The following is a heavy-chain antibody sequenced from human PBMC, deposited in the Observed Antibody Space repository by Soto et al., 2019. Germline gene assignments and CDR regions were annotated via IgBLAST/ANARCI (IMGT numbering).Heavy chain of an antibody. CDR1: GFTFSSYG. V-gene: IGHV3-33*01. J-gene: IGHJ6*03. Sequence: GGSLRLSCAASGFTFSSYGMHWVRQAPGKGLEWVAVIWYDGSNKYYADSVKGRFTISRDNSKNTLYLQMNSLRAEDTAVYYCARVGSSGWTNYYYYMDVWGKGTTVTAP. CDR2: IWYDGSNK. CDR3: ARVGSSGWTNYYYYMDV. D-gene: IGHD6-19*01.